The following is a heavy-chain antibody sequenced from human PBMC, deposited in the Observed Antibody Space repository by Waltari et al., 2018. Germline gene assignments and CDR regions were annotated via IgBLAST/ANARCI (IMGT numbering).Heavy chain of an antibody. V-gene: IGHV4-59*01. CDR2: IYYSGST. CDR3: AREESVAGNHYYGMDV. Sequence: QVQLQESGPGLVKPSETLSLTCTVSGGSISSYYWSWLRQPPGKGLEWIGYIYYSGSTNYNPSLKSRVTISVDTSKNQFSLKLSSVTAADTAVYYCAREESVAGNHYYGMDVWGQGTTVTVSS. CDR1: GGSISSYY. J-gene: IGHJ6*02. D-gene: IGHD6-19*01.